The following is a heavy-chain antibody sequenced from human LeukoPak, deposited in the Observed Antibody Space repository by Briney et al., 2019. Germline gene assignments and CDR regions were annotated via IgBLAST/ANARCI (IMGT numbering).Heavy chain of an antibody. Sequence: PGGSLRLSCAASGLTVTNTYMSRVRQAPGKGLEWVSVIYIGGSTYYAESVKGRFTISRDSSENTVYLQMTSLRVEDTAVYYCARCKIGSHFDYWGQGTLVTVSS. CDR3: ARCKIGSHFDY. J-gene: IGHJ4*02. D-gene: IGHD1-26*01. CDR2: IYIGGST. CDR1: GLTVTNTY. V-gene: IGHV3-53*01.